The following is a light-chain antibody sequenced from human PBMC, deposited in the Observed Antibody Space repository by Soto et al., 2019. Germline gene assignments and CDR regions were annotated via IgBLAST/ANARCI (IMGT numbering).Light chain of an antibody. Sequence: DIQMNQSPSSLSASVGDRVTIACRASQSILSWVAWYQQKPGKAPKLLIYKASSLESGVPSRFSGSGSGTEFTLTISSLQPDDSATYYCQQYASFSWTFGQGNKVEVK. V-gene: IGKV1-5*03. CDR2: KAS. CDR3: QQYASFSWT. CDR1: QSILSW. J-gene: IGKJ1*01.